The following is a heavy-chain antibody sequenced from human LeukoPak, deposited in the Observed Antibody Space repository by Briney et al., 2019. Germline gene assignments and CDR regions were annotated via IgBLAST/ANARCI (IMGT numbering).Heavy chain of an antibody. Sequence: PGGPLRPSCTAPGFTFSTFSITWVRQAPGKGLGGGPFISSRSTYKYYADSVKGRFTISRDNARNSLSLQMNSLRAEDTAVYYCASPPGRRYADYYMDVWGKGTTVTVSS. CDR2: ISSRSTYK. CDR3: ASPPGRRYADYYMDV. D-gene: IGHD3-9*01. J-gene: IGHJ6*03. V-gene: IGHV3-21*01. CDR1: GFTFSTFS.